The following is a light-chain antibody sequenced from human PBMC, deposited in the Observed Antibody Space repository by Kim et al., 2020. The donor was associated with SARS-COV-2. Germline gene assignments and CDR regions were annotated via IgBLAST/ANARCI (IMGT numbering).Light chain of an antibody. CDR3: QQYENWPWT. CDR1: QSVTNN. CDR2: DAS. V-gene: IGKV3-15*01. J-gene: IGKJ1*01. Sequence: VSPWDRATLSCRASQSVTNNLAWYQRKPGQTPRLLIYDASARATGIPARFSGSGSGTEFTLTISGLQSEDLALYYCQQYENWPWTFGQGTKVEIK.